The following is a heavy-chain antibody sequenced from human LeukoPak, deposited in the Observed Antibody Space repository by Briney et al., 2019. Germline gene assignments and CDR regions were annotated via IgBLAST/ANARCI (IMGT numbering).Heavy chain of an antibody. V-gene: IGHV4-59*01. D-gene: IGHD5-18*01. CDR1: GGSISSYY. J-gene: IGHJ6*03. Sequence: PSETLSLTCTVSGGSISSYYWSWIRQPPGKGLEWIGYIYYSGSTYYNPSLKSRVTISVDTSKNQFSLKLTSVTAADTAVYYCARTTEGGYTYGYFYYYYMDVWGKGTTVTISS. CDR2: IYYSGST. CDR3: ARTTEGGYTYGYFYYYYMDV.